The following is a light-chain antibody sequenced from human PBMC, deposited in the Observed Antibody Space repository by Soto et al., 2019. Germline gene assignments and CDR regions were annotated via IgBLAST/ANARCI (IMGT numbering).Light chain of an antibody. CDR1: QSISTF. CDR3: QQYNSYLYT. J-gene: IGKJ2*01. CDR2: YAS. Sequence: DILMTQSPSALSASVGDRVTITCRASQSISTFLAWYQQKPGKAPNLLIYYASNLQSGVPSRFGGSGSGTEFSLTISTLQPDDFATYYCQQYNSYLYTFGQGTKLEIK. V-gene: IGKV1-5*03.